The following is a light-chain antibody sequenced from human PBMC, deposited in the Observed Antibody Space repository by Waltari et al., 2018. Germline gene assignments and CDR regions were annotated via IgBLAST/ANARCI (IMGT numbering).Light chain of an antibody. J-gene: IGKJ3*01. V-gene: IGKV1-39*01. Sequence: DIQMTQSPSSLSASVGDRVTITCRASQSSSSYLNWYQQKPGKAPKLLIYAASSLQSGVPSMFSGSGSGTDFTLTISSLQPEDFATYYCQQSYSTPFTFGPGTKVDIK. CDR1: QSSSSY. CDR3: QQSYSTPFT. CDR2: AAS.